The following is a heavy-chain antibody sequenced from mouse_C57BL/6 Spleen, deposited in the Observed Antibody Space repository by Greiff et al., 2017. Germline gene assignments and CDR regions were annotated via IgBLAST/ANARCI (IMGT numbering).Heavy chain of an antibody. CDR3: ARRHGSSYVDY. V-gene: IGHV1-69*01. Sequence: QVQLQQPGAELVMPGASVKLSCKASGYTFTSYWMHWVKQRPGQGLEWIGEIDPSDSYTNYNQKFKGKSTLTVDKSSSTAYMQLSSLTSEDSAVYYCARRHGSSYVDYWGQGTTRTVSS. CDR2: IDPSDSYT. J-gene: IGHJ2*01. CDR1: GYTFTSYW. D-gene: IGHD1-1*01.